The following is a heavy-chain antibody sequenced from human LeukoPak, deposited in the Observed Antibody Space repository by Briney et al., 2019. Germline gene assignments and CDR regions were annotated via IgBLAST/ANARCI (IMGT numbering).Heavy chain of an antibody. CDR3: ARDWGITGTTGWFDP. J-gene: IGHJ5*02. Sequence: GGSLRLSCAASGFTFSSYSMNWVRQAPGKGLEWVSSISSSSSYIYYADSVKGRFTISRDNAKNSLYLQMNSLRAEDTVVYYCARDWGITGTTGWFDPWGQGTLVTVSS. V-gene: IGHV3-21*01. CDR1: GFTFSSYS. D-gene: IGHD1-7*01. CDR2: ISSSSSYI.